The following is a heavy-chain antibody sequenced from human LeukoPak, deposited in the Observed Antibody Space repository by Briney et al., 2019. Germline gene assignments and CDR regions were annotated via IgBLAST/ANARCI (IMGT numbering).Heavy chain of an antibody. CDR1: GLTFKNAW. CDR3: TTALPYDYVWGTYRDPS. V-gene: IGHV3-15*01. CDR2: MKSKSDGGTT. D-gene: IGHD3-16*02. Sequence: KPGGSLRLSCAASGLTFKNAWMSWVRQAPGKGLEWVGRMKSKSDGGTTHYAAPVKGRFIISRDDSKNTLYLQMNSLKTEDTAVYYCTTALPYDYVWGTYRDPSWGQGTLVTVSS. J-gene: IGHJ4*02.